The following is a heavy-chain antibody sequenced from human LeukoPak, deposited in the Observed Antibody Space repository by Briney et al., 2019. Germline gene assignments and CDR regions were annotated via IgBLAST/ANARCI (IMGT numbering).Heavy chain of an antibody. D-gene: IGHD6-6*01. CDR3: AKSGTYSSSSGYIDS. J-gene: IGHJ4*02. Sequence: GGSLRLSCAASRFTFEGYAMHWVRQAPGKGLEWVSGISWNSANMDYADSVKGRFTISRDNAKNSLYLQVNSLRAEDTALYYCAKSGTYSSSSGYIDSWGQGTLVTVSS. V-gene: IGHV3-9*01. CDR1: RFTFEGYA. CDR2: ISWNSANM.